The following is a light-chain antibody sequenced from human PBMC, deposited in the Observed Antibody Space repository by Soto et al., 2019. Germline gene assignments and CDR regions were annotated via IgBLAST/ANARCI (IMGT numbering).Light chain of an antibody. CDR2: GAS. V-gene: IGKV3-20*01. J-gene: IGKJ5*01. CDR3: QQYDSSPIT. Sequence: EIVLTHSPGTLSLSPGERATLSCRASQSVRSSDLAWYQQKPGQAPRLLIYGASSRATGIPERFSGSGSGTDFTLTISRLGPEDFAVYYCQQYDSSPITFGHGTRLEIK. CDR1: QSVRSSD.